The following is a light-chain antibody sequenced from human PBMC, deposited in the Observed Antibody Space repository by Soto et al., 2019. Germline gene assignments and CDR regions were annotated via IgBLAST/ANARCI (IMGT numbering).Light chain of an antibody. Sequence: QSALTQPASVSGSPGQSITISCTGTSSDVGGYNSVSWYQQHPGKAPKLMIYDVSNRPSGVSNRFSGSKSVNTASLTISGLQAEDADDYYCSSYTSSSTVVFGGGTQLTVL. V-gene: IGLV2-14*01. J-gene: IGLJ2*01. CDR1: SSDVGGYNS. CDR3: SSYTSSSTVV. CDR2: DVS.